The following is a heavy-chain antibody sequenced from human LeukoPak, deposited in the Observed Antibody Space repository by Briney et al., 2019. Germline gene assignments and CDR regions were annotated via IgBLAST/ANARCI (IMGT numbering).Heavy chain of an antibody. D-gene: IGHD1-14*01. J-gene: IGHJ4*02. CDR1: GFTFSSYE. CDR2: ISSSGSNI. V-gene: IGHV3-48*03. Sequence: GGSLRLSCAASGFTFSSYEMNWVRQAPGKGLEWVSYISSSGSNIYYADSVKGRFTISRDNAKNSLYLQMNSLRAEDAAVYYCASNRSKYRFDYWGQGTLVTVSS. CDR3: ASNRSKYRFDY.